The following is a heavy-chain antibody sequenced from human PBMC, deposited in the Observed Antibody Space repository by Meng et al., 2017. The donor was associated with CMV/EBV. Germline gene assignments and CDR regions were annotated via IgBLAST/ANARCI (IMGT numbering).Heavy chain of an antibody. D-gene: IGHD6-13*01. J-gene: IGHJ4*02. V-gene: IGHV1-2*02. CDR2: INPNSGGT. Sequence: ASVKVSCKASGYTFTGYYMHWVRQAPGQGLEWMGWINPNSGGTNYAQKFQGRVTMTRDTSISTAYMELSRLRSDDTAVYYCARDSAVRYSSSWYPIRYWGQGTLVTVSP. CDR3: ARDSAVRYSSSWYPIRY. CDR1: GYTFTGYY.